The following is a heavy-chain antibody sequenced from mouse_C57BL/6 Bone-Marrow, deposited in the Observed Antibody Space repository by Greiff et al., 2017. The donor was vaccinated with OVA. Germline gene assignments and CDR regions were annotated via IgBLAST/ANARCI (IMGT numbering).Heavy chain of an antibody. D-gene: IGHD1-1*01. Sequence: QVQLQQPGAELVKPGASVKMSCKASGYTFTSYWITWVKQRPGQGLEWIGDIYPGSGSTNYNENVKSKATLTVDTSSSTAYMQLSSLTSEDSAVYYGAREDYGSTYWYFDVWGTGTTVTVSS. J-gene: IGHJ1*03. CDR1: GYTFTSYW. V-gene: IGHV1-55*01. CDR2: IYPGSGST. CDR3: AREDYGSTYWYFDV.